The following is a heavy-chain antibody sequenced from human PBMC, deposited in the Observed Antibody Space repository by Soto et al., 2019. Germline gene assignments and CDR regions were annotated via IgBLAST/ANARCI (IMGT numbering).Heavy chain of an antibody. J-gene: IGHJ5*02. Sequence: SETLSLTCTVSGGSISRISYYWGWIRQPPGKGLEWIGSIYYSGSTYYNPSLKSRVTISVDTSKNQFSLKLSSVTAADTAVYYCARGDIVVVPAREIWFDPWGQGTLVTVSS. CDR2: IYYSGST. V-gene: IGHV4-39*07. CDR1: GGSISRISYY. D-gene: IGHD2-2*01. CDR3: ARGDIVVVPAREIWFDP.